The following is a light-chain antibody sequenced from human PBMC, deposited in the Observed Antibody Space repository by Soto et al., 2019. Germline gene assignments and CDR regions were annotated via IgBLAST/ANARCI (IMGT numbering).Light chain of an antibody. CDR2: DVS. CDR3: SSYTGGTARVV. J-gene: IGLJ2*01. V-gene: IGLV2-14*01. Sequence: QSALTQPASVSGSPGQSITISCTGSDVGAYRYVSWYQQHPGKAPRLMIYDVSNRPSGVSDRFSGSKSGNTASLTISGLQPGDGGYFFCSSYTGGTARVVFGGGTKLTVL. CDR1: SDVGAYRY.